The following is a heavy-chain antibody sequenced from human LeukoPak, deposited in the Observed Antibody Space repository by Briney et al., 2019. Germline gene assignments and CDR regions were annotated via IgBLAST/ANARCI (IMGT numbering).Heavy chain of an antibody. V-gene: IGHV4-59*08. CDR3: ARRYSGYGNAFDI. D-gene: IGHD5-12*01. J-gene: IGHJ3*02. CDR2: IYSSGST. Sequence: SETLSLTCTVSGGSIGSYYWSWIRQPPGKGLEWIGYIYSSGSTNYSPSLKSRVTISVDTSKNLFSLKPYSVTAADTAVYYCARRYSGYGNAFDIWGQGTMVTVSS. CDR1: GGSIGSYY.